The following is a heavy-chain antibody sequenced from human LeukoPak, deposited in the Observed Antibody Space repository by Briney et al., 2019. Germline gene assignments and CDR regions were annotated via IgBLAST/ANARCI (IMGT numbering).Heavy chain of an antibody. J-gene: IGHJ6*03. Sequence: ASVKVSCKASGYTFTSYDINWVRQATGQGLEWMGWMNPNSGNTGYAQKFQGRATMTRNTSISTAYMELSSLRSEDTAVYYCARGMGARLYYYYMDVWGKGTTVTVSS. CDR3: ARGMGARLYYYYMDV. D-gene: IGHD1-26*01. V-gene: IGHV1-8*01. CDR1: GYTFTSYD. CDR2: MNPNSGNT.